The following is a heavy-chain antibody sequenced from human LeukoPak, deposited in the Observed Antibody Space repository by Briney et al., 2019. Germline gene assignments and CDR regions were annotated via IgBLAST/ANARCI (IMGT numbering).Heavy chain of an antibody. CDR3: ARSTEATNAFDI. D-gene: IGHD1-26*01. CDR2: IYTSGST. V-gene: IGHV4-4*07. CDR1: GGSISSYY. Sequence: SETLSLTCTVSGGSISSYYWSWIRQPAGKGLEWIGRIYTSGSTNYNPSLKSRVTMSVDTSENQFSLKLSSVTAADTAVFYCARSTEATNAFDIWGQGTMVTVSS. J-gene: IGHJ3*02.